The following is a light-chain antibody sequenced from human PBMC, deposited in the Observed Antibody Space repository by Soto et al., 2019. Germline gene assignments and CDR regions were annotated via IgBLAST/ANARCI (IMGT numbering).Light chain of an antibody. J-gene: IGLJ1*01. CDR2: EVS. V-gene: IGLV2-8*01. CDR3: NSYAGSNNV. Sequence: QSVLTQPPSASGSPGQSVTISCTGTSSDVGGYNYVSWHQQHPGKAPKLMIYEVSQRPSGVPDRFSGSKSGNTASLTVSGLQAEDEADYYCNSYAGSNNVFGTGTKATVL. CDR1: SSDVGGYNY.